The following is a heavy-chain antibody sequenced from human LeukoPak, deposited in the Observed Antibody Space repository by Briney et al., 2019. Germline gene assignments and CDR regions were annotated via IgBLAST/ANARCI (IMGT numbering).Heavy chain of an antibody. CDR3: ARDGPYYDSSGYYEA. D-gene: IGHD3-22*01. J-gene: IGHJ5*02. CDR1: GFXLSNYA. CDR2: ISGGRGST. V-gene: IGHV3-23*01. Sequence: GGSLRLSCAASGFXLSNYAISWVRQAPGKGLEWVSLISGGRGSTYYADSVKGRFIISRDNSKNTLYLQMNTLRAEDTALYYCARDGPYYDSSGYYEAWGQGTLVTVSS.